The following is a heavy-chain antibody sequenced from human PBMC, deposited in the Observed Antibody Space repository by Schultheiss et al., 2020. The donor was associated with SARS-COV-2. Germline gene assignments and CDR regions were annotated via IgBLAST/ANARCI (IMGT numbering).Heavy chain of an antibody. CDR2: IYYSGST. V-gene: IGHV4-31*03. D-gene: IGHD6-13*01. CDR3: ARVLAAALKYYHYGMDV. CDR1: GGSISSGGYY. Sequence: SETLSLTCTVSGGSISSGGYYWSWIRQHPGKGLEWIGYIYYSGSTYYNPSLKSRVTISVDKSKNQFSLKLSSVTAADTAVYYCARVLAAALKYYHYGMDVWGQGTTVTVSS. J-gene: IGHJ6*02.